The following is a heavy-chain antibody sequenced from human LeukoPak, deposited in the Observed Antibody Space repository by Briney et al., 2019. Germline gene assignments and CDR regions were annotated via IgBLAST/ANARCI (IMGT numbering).Heavy chain of an antibody. J-gene: IGHJ4*02. CDR2: INPNSGGT. Sequence: ASVKVSCKASGYTFTSYYMHWVRQAPGQGLEWMGWINPNSGGTNYAQKIQGRVTMTRDTSISTAYMELSRLRSDDTAVYYCARDRVVVVPAAATLDYWGQGTLVTVSS. V-gene: IGHV1-2*02. D-gene: IGHD2-2*01. CDR1: GYTFTSYY. CDR3: ARDRVVVVPAAATLDY.